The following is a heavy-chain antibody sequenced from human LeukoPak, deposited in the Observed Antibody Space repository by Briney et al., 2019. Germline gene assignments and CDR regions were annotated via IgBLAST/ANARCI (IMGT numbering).Heavy chain of an antibody. J-gene: IGHJ4*02. V-gene: IGHV1-69*04. CDR1: RGTFSSYA. CDR2: IIPIRGIA. D-gene: IGHD4-17*01. Sequence: SSVKVSCKASRGTFSSYAISWVRQAPGQGLEWMGRIIPIRGIANYAQKFQGRVMITADKSTSTADMELSSLRSEGTAVYYCARGHGDYNLFDYWGQGTLVTVSS. CDR3: ARGHGDYNLFDY.